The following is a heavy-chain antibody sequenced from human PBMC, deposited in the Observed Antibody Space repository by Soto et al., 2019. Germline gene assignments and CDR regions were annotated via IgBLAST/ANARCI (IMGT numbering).Heavy chain of an antibody. V-gene: IGHV1-46*01. CDR2: INPSGGNT. D-gene: IGHD4-17*01. J-gene: IGHJ3*02. CDR1: GYTFTSYY. CDR3: AHPRGYGVFDAFDI. Sequence: ASVKVSCKASGYTFTSYYMHWVRQAPGQGLEWMGIINPSGGNTDYAQKFQGGITMTRDTSTSTVYMELSSLRSEDTAEYFCAHPRGYGVFDAFDIWGQGTMVTVSS.